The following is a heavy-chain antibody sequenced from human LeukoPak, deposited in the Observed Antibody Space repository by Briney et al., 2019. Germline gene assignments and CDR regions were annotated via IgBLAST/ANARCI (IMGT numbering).Heavy chain of an antibody. V-gene: IGHV1-46*01. D-gene: IGHD1-7*01. CDR3: ARGYNWNSGSDY. CDR2: INPSGGST. CDR1: GYTFTSYY. Sequence: ASVKVSCKASGYTFTSYYMRWVRQAPEQGLEWMGIINPSGGSTSYAQKFQGRVTMTRDMSTSTVYMELSSLRSEDTAVYYCARGYNWNSGSDYWGQGTLATVSS. J-gene: IGHJ4*02.